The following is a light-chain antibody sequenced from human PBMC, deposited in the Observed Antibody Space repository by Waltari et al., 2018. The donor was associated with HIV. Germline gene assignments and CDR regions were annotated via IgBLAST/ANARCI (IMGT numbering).Light chain of an antibody. CDR3: QVWDSSSYV. CDR1: NIGSKS. J-gene: IGLJ1*01. CDR2: DDI. Sequence: SYVLTQPPSVSVAPGQTARITCGGNNIGSKSVHWYQQKPGQAPVLVVYDDIVRPSGIPERFSGSNSGNTATLTISRVEAGDEAYYYCQVWDSSSYVFGTGTKVTVL. V-gene: IGLV3-21*02.